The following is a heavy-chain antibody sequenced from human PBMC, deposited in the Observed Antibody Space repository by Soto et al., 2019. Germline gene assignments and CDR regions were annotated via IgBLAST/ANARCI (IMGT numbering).Heavy chain of an antibody. D-gene: IGHD3-10*01. V-gene: IGHV2-70*13. Sequence: GPTLVNPTQTRPLTCTFSGFSLSTSGMCVSWIRQPPGKALEWLAHIDWEDDKFYSTSLETRLTISKDTSKNQVVLTMTNMEPVDTATYFCARHRAYPYHFDYWGQGALVTVSS. J-gene: IGHJ4*02. CDR1: GFSLSTSGMC. CDR3: ARHRAYPYHFDY. CDR2: IDWEDDK.